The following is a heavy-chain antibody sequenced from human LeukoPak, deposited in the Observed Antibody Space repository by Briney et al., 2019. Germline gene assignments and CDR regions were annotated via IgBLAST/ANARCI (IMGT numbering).Heavy chain of an antibody. CDR3: ARVKRGYSYGLDH. D-gene: IGHD5-18*01. Sequence: PGGSLRLSCAASGFTFRNYWMSWVRQAPGKGLEWVANIKQDGSEKYYVDSVKGRFTISRDNAKNSLYLQMNSLRAEDTAVYYCARVKRGYSYGLDHWGQGTLVTVSS. J-gene: IGHJ4*02. CDR1: GFTFRNYW. CDR2: IKQDGSEK. V-gene: IGHV3-7*03.